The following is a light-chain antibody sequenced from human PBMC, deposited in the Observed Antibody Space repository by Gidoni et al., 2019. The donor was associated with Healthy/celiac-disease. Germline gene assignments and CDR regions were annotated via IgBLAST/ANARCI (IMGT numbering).Light chain of an antibody. CDR2: AAS. CDR1: QSISSY. Sequence: DPQMTSSPSSLSASVGDRVTITCRASQSISSYLNWYQQKPGKAPKLLIYAASSLQSGVPSRFSGSGSGTDFTLTISSLQPEDFATYYCQQSYSTPRSFGQGTKLEIK. J-gene: IGKJ2*03. CDR3: QQSYSTPRS. V-gene: IGKV1-39*01.